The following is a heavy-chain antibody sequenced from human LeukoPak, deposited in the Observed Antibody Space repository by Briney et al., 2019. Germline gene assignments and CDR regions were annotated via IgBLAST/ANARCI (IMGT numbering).Heavy chain of an antibody. Sequence: SVTVSCTASGGTFSSYAISWVRQAPGQGLEWMGGFIPIFGTANYAQKFQGRVTITADESTSTAYMELSSLRSEDTAVYYCAREVDTAMVNWSDPWGQGTLVTVSS. V-gene: IGHV1-69*13. CDR2: FIPIFGTA. CDR3: AREVDTAMVNWSDP. CDR1: GGTFSSYA. D-gene: IGHD5-18*01. J-gene: IGHJ5*02.